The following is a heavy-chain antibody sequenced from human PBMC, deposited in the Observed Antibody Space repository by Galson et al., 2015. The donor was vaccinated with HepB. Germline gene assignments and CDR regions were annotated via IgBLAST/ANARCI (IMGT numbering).Heavy chain of an antibody. Sequence: SLRLSCAASGFTFSSYGMHWVRQAPGKGLEWVAVIWYDGSNKYYADSVKGRFTISRDNSKNTLYLQMNSLRAEDTAVYYCARDTSVLENWFDPWGQGTLVTVSS. D-gene: IGHD3-10*02. CDR2: IWYDGSNK. V-gene: IGHV3-33*08. CDR1: GFTFSSYG. CDR3: ARDTSVLENWFDP. J-gene: IGHJ5*02.